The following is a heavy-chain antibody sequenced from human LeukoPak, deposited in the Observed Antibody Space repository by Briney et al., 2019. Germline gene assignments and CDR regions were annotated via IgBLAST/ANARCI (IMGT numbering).Heavy chain of an antibody. CDR3: TKFDAPSGRKNY. CDR1: GFTFSSYA. J-gene: IGHJ4*02. Sequence: HTGGSLRLSCAASGFTFSSYAMTWVRQAPGKGLEWVSSVSGSGGGTYYADSVKGRFTISRDNSKNTLYMQMNSLRAEDTAVYYCTKFDAPSGRKNYWGQGTLVTVSS. CDR2: VSGSGGGT. V-gene: IGHV3-23*01.